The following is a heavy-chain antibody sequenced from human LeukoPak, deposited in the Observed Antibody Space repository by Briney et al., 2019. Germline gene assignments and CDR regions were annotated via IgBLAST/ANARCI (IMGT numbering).Heavy chain of an antibody. Sequence: GESLKISCKGSGYSFTNYWIGWVRQMPGKGLEWMGIIYPGDSDSRYSPSFQGQVSISADKSITTAYLQWGSLKASDTAMYYCASARAVYDTSGDYAYYFDYWGQGTLATVSS. D-gene: IGHD3-22*01. CDR1: GYSFTNYW. CDR2: IYPGDSDS. CDR3: ASARAVYDTSGDYAYYFDY. J-gene: IGHJ4*02. V-gene: IGHV5-51*01.